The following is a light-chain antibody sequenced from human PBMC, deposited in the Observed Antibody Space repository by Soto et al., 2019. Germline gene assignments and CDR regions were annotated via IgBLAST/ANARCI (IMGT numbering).Light chain of an antibody. J-gene: IGKJ2*01. CDR2: DAS. CDR3: QLRSNWLYT. CDR1: QSVSSY. Sequence: ELVLTQSPATLSLSPEERATLSCRASQSVSSYLAWYQQKPGQAPRLLIYDASNRATGIPARFSGSGSGTDFTLTISSLEPEDFAVYYCQLRSNWLYTFGQGTKLEIK. V-gene: IGKV3-11*01.